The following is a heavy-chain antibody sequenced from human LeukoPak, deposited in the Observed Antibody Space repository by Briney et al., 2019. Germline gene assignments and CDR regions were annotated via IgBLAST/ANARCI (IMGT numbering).Heavy chain of an antibody. V-gene: IGHV1-69*05. D-gene: IGHD5-24*01. CDR3: ARAPDGYNDY. CDR1: GGTFSSYA. J-gene: IGHJ4*02. CDR2: IIPIFGTA. Sequence: GASVTVSCKASGGTFSSYAISWVRQAPGQGLEWMGGIIPIFGTANYAQKFQGRVTMTRNTSISTAYMELSSLRSEDTAVYYCARAPDGYNDYWGQGTLVTVSS.